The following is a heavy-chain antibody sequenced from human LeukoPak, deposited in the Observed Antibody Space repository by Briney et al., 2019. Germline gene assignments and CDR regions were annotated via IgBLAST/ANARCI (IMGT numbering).Heavy chain of an antibody. J-gene: IGHJ4*02. CDR1: GFTSSSYA. CDR3: ATGRPAGGYQFDY. V-gene: IGHV3-23*01. Sequence: GGSLRLSCAASGFTSSSYAMSWVRQAPGKGLEWVSAISGSGGSTYYAESGKGRFTISRDNSKNTLYLQMNSLRAEDTAVYYCATGRPAGGYQFDYWGQGTLVTVSS. D-gene: IGHD2-8*02. CDR2: ISGSGGST.